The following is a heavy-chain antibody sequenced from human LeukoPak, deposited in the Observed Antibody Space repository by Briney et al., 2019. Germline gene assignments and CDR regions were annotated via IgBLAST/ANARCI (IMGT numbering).Heavy chain of an antibody. J-gene: IGHJ3*02. CDR2: INSDGSST. V-gene: IGHV3-74*01. CDR1: GFTFSSYW. CDR3: ARESIYCSSTSCSDAFDI. Sequence: PGGSLRLSCAASGFTFSSYWMHWVRQAPGKGLVWVSRINSDGSSTSYADSVKGRFTISRDNAKNTLYLQMNSLRAEDTAVYYCARESIYCSSTSCSDAFDIWGQGTMVTVSS. D-gene: IGHD2-2*01.